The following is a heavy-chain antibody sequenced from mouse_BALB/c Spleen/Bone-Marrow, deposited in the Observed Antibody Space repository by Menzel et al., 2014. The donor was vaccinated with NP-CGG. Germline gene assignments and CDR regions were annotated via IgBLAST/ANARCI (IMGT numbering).Heavy chain of an antibody. D-gene: IGHD1-1*01. CDR1: GYTFTSYY. Sequence: QVQLQQSGPELVKPGASVKMSCKASGYTFTSYYIHWVKQRPGQGLEWIGWIYPGDGSTKYNEKFKGKTTLTADKSSSTAYMLLSSLPSEDSASYFCARGDYYYGSSRAWFAYWGQGTLVTVSA. CDR3: ARGDYYYGSSRAWFAY. CDR2: IYPGDGST. J-gene: IGHJ3*01. V-gene: IGHV1S56*01.